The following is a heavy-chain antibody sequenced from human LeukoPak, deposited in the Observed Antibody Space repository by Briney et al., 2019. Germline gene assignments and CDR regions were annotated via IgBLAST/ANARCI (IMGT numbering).Heavy chain of an antibody. V-gene: IGHV1-46*04. Sequence: EASVKVSCKASGYTFIRYYMHWVRQAPGQGFEWLGIINPSGGSTTYAQKLQGRVTVTSDTSTSTVYMELSSLTSEDTAVYYCARDRGTLGAHFDYWGQGTLVTVSS. CDR3: ARDRGTLGAHFDY. J-gene: IGHJ4*02. CDR1: GYTFIRYY. D-gene: IGHD7-27*01. CDR2: INPSGGST.